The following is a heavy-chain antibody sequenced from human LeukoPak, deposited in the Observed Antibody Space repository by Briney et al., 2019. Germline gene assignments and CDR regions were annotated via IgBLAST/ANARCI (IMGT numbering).Heavy chain of an antibody. CDR3: ARGRVVIRPGYYYYYGMDV. J-gene: IGHJ6*02. D-gene: IGHD3-3*01. Sequence: GGSLRLSCAASGFSFSRYGMNWVRPAPGRGRGWVSYISSSGSTIYYADSVKGRFTISRDNAKNSLYLQMNSLRADDTAVYYCARGRVVIRPGYYYYYGMDVWGQGTTVTVSS. CDR1: GFSFSRYG. CDR2: ISSSGSTI. V-gene: IGHV3-48*04.